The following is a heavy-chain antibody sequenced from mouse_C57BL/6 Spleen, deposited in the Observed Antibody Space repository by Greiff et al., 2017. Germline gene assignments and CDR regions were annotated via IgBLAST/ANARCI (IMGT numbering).Heavy chain of an antibody. D-gene: IGHD1-1*01. CDR1: GFTFSDYG. CDR3: ARPNGSSPWFAY. CDR2: ISSGSSTI. Sequence: EVQLVESGVGLVKPGGSLKLSCAASGFTFSDYGMHWVRQAPEKGLEWVAYISSGSSTIYYADTVKGRFTISRDNAKNTLFLQMTSLRSEDTAMYYCARPNGSSPWFAYWGQGTLVTVSA. V-gene: IGHV5-17*01. J-gene: IGHJ3*01.